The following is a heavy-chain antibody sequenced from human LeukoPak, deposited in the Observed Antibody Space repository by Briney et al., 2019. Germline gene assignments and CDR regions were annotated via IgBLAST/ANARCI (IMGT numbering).Heavy chain of an antibody. CDR3: AKADSSGWYPVY. D-gene: IGHD6-19*01. CDR2: TGRHT. CDR1: GFTFSTYA. V-gene: IGHV3-23*01. Sequence: GGSLRLSCAASGFTFSTYAMSWVRQAPGKGLEWVSSTGRHTNYADSVEGRFTISRDNSKNTLYLQMNSLRAEDTAVYYCAKADSSGWYPVYWGQGTLVTVSS. J-gene: IGHJ4*02.